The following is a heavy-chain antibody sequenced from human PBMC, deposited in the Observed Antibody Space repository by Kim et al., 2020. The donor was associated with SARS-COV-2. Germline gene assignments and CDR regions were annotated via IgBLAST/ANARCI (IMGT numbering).Heavy chain of an antibody. J-gene: IGHJ3*02. V-gene: IGHV4-59*01. CDR3: ARAEYITSFGVVTAQGAFDI. Sequence: SETLSLTCTVSGGSISSYYWSWIRQPPGKGLEWIGYIYYSGSTNYNPSLKSRVTISVDTSKNQFYLKLSSVTAADTAVYYCARAEYITSFGVVTAQGAFDIWGQGTMVTVSS. CDR1: GGSISSYY. CDR2: IYYSGST. D-gene: IGHD3-3*01.